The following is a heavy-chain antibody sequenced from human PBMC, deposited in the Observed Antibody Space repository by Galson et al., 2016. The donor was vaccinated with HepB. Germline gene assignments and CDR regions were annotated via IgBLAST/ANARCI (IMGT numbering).Heavy chain of an antibody. Sequence: SLRLSCAASGFTFDEYAMHWVRQAPGKGLEWVSTISWNSGTIHYMDSVKGRFTTSRDNAKNSLYLQMDGLKTEDTALYYCAKGMSAGAAASGCFDCWGQGTLVTVSS. CDR2: ISWNSGTI. J-gene: IGHJ4*02. CDR3: AKGMSAGAAASGCFDC. V-gene: IGHV3-9*01. D-gene: IGHD6-13*01. CDR1: GFTFDEYA.